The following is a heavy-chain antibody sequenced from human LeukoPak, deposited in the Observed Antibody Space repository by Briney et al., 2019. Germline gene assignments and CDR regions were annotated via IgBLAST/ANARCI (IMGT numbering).Heavy chain of an antibody. CDR2: IRYDGSNK. V-gene: IGHV3-30*02. J-gene: IGHJ5*02. CDR1: GFTVSRYG. Sequence: GGSLRLSCAASGFTVSRYGMHWVRQAPGKGLEWVAFIRYDGSNKYYADSVKGRFTISRDNSKNTLYLQMNGLRPEDTAVYYCAKDYGVTGTGGAWLDPWGQGTLVTVSS. D-gene: IGHD1-20*01. CDR3: AKDYGVTGTGGAWLDP.